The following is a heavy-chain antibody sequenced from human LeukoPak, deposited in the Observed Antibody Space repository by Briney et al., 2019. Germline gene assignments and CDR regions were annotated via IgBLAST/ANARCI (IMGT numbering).Heavy chain of an antibody. CDR3: ARREGYNFDY. CDR2: FHHSGST. V-gene: IGHV4-38-2*02. CDR1: GYSISSGFY. D-gene: IGHD5-24*01. J-gene: IGHJ4*02. Sequence: SETLSLTCSVSGYSISSGFYWDWIRQPPGKGLEWIGSFHHSGSTPYNPSLNSRVSISVDTSKNQLSLKLSSVTAADAAVYYCARREGYNFDYWGQGTLVTVSS.